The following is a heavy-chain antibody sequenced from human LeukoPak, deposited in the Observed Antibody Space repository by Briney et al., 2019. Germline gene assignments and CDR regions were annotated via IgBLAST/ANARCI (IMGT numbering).Heavy chain of an antibody. D-gene: IGHD3-10*01. CDR1: GFRVSNDY. J-gene: IGHJ3*02. Sequence: PGGSLRLSCAASGFRVSNDYMAWVRQAPGKGLEWVSFIFAGGSAYYADSVKGRFTISRDRSKNTLSLQMNSLRAEDTAVYYCAVAYYYGSGDAFDIWGQGTKVTVSS. V-gene: IGHV3-66*01. CDR3: AVAYYYGSGDAFDI. CDR2: IFAGGSA.